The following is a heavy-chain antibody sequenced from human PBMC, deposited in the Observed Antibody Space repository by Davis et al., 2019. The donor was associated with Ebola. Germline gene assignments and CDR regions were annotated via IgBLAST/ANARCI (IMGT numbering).Heavy chain of an antibody. CDR1: GFTFSDYG. Sequence: GESLKISCAVSGFTFSDYGVSWVRQAPGKGLEWVSSISSSSSYIYYADSVKGRFTISRDNAKNSLYLQMNSLRADDTAMYYCLGRSFDYWGQGTLVTVSS. D-gene: IGHD6-6*01. V-gene: IGHV3-21*01. CDR3: LGRSFDY. J-gene: IGHJ4*02. CDR2: ISSSSSYI.